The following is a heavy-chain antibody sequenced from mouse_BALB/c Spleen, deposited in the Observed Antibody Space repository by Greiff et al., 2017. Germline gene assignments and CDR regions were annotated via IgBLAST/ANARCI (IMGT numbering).Heavy chain of an antibody. J-gene: IGHJ2*01. Sequence: QVQLQPSGAELAKPGASVKMSCKASGYTFTSYWMHWVKQRPGQGLEWIGYINPSTGYTEYNQKFKDKATLTADKSSSTAYMQLSSLTSEDSAVYYCASGDYYGSSYNFDYWGQGTTLTVSS. V-gene: IGHV1-7*01. D-gene: IGHD1-1*01. CDR2: INPSTGYT. CDR1: GYTFTSYW. CDR3: ASGDYYGSSYNFDY.